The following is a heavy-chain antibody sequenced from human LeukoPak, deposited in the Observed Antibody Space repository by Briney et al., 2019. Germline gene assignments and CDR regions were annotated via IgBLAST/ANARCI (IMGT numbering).Heavy chain of an antibody. CDR2: ITNSGNTM. CDR1: GFIFSDHY. V-gene: IGHV3-11*01. Sequence: GGSLRLSCAASGFIFSDHYMSWVRQAPGKGLEWISYITNSGNTMYYADSVKGRFTISRDNAKKSLYLQMDSLRDADTAVYYCARGAGPLFDPWGQGTLVTVSS. CDR3: ARGAGPLFDP. J-gene: IGHJ5*02.